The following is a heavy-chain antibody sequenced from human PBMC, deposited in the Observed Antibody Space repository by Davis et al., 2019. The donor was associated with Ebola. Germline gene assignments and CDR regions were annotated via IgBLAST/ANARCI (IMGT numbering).Heavy chain of an antibody. Sequence: SETLSLTCTVSGGSISSSSYYWGWIRQPPGKGLEWIGIIYYSGSTYYNPSLKSRVTISIDKSKNQFSLKLSSVTAADTAVYYCARDRGWLGAENWFDPWGQGTLVTVSS. V-gene: IGHV4-39*07. CDR1: GGSISSSSYY. CDR2: IYYSGST. D-gene: IGHD1-26*01. CDR3: ARDRGWLGAENWFDP. J-gene: IGHJ5*02.